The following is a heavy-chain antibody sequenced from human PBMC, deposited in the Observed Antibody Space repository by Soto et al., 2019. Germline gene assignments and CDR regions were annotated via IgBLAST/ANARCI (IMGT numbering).Heavy chain of an antibody. CDR3: AKGPPGIAVVSEYFQH. Sequence: GGSLRLSCAASGFTFSSYAMSWVRQAPGKGLEWVSAISGSGGSTYYADSVKGRFTISRDNSKNTLYLQMNSLRAEDTAVYYCAKGPPGIAVVSEYFQHWGQGTLVTVSS. D-gene: IGHD6-19*01. CDR1: GFTFSSYA. CDR2: ISGSGGST. J-gene: IGHJ1*01. V-gene: IGHV3-23*01.